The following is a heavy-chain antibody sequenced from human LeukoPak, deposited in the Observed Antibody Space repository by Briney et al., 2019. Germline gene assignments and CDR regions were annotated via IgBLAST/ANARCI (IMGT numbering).Heavy chain of an antibody. J-gene: IGHJ5*02. D-gene: IGHD3-3*01. CDR3: ATVRRDFWSGYAWFDP. CDR2: FDPEDGET. V-gene: IGHV1-24*01. CDR1: GYTLTELS. Sequence: GASVKVSCKVSGYTLTELSMHWARQAPGKGLEWMGGFDPEDGETIYAQKFQGRVTMTEDTSTDTAYMELSSLRSEDTAVYYCATVRRDFWSGYAWFDPWGQGTLVTVSS.